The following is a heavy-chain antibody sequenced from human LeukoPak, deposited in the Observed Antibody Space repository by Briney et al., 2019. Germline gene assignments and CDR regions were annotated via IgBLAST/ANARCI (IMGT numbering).Heavy chain of an antibody. D-gene: IGHD1-14*01. CDR1: GFTVSSSY. V-gene: IGHV3-66*01. CDR2: IYSGGST. J-gene: IGHJ6*03. Sequence: PGGSLRLSCAASGFTVSSSYMSWVRQAPGKGLEWVSVIYSGGSTYYADSVKGRFTISRDNSKNTLFLQMNSLRAEDTAVYYCARDRGNQRGYYYYYMDVWGKGTTVTVSS. CDR3: ARDRGNQRGYYYYYMDV.